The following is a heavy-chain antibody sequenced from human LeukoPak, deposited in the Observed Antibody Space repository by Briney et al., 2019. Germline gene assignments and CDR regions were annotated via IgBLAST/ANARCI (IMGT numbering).Heavy chain of an antibody. J-gene: IGHJ4*02. D-gene: IGHD6-13*01. CDR1: GYTFTGYY. Sequence: ASVKVSCKASGYTFTGYYMHWVRQAPGQGLEWMGWINPNSGGTNYAQKFQGRVTMTRDMSTATVFMELRNLRSEDTAMYYCARDQRGSSSWESYFDHGGQGSLVTVSS. CDR3: ARDQRGSSSWESYFDH. CDR2: INPNSGGT. V-gene: IGHV1-2*02.